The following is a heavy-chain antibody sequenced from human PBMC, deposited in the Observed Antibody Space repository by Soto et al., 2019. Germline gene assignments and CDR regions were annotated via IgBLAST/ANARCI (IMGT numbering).Heavy chain of an antibody. D-gene: IGHD1-20*01. Sequence: EVQLLESGGGFVQPGGSLRLSCAASGFTFSSYAMTWVRQAPGKGLEWVSAISVSGGTIYYADSVRGRFTISRDNSKNTLYLQMNSLRAEDTAIYYCAKGTTMITPVYFDFWGQGTLVTVSS. J-gene: IGHJ4*02. V-gene: IGHV3-23*01. CDR3: AKGTTMITPVYFDF. CDR2: ISVSGGTI. CDR1: GFTFSSYA.